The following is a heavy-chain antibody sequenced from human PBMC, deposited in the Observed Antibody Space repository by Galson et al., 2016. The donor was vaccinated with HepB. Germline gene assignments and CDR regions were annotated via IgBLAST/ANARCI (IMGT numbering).Heavy chain of an antibody. CDR3: ATMFYYYNTGFDPVDAFDI. D-gene: IGHD3-22*01. CDR1: GFIFSSYW. J-gene: IGHJ3*02. V-gene: IGHV3-7*01. CDR2: IKQDGSEK. Sequence: SLRLSCAASGFIFSSYWMNWVRQAPGKGLEWVADIKQDGSEKYYVDSVEGRFTVSRDNAKNSLYLQMNSLSAEDTAVYYCATMFYYYNTGFDPVDAFDIWGQGTMVTVSS.